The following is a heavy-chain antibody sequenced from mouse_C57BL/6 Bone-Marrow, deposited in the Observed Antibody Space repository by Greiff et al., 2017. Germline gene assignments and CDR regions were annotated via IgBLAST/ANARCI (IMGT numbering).Heavy chain of an antibody. D-gene: IGHD1-1*01. J-gene: IGHJ1*03. CDR1: GYTFTSYW. CDR3: ARDTVVGYWYFDV. Sequence: QVQLQHPGAELVMPGASVKLSCKASGYTFTSYWMHWVKQRPGQGLEWIGEIDPSDSYTNYNQKFKGKSTLTVDKSSSTAYMQLSSLTSEDSAVYYCARDTVVGYWYFDVWGTGTTVTVSS. CDR2: IDPSDSYT. V-gene: IGHV1-69*01.